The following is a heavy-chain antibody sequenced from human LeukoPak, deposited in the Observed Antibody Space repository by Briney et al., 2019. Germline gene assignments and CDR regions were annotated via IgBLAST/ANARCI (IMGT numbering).Heavy chain of an antibody. CDR1: GGSFSGYY. J-gene: IGHJ6*02. Sequence: SETLSLTCAVYGGSFSGYYWSWIRLSPGKGLEWIGEINHSGNTNYNPSLKSRVTISVDTSKNQFSLKVNSVTAADTAVYYCAGQSGSYSYYYYYYGMDVWGQGTTVTVSS. V-gene: IGHV4-34*01. D-gene: IGHD1-26*01. CDR2: INHSGNT. CDR3: AGQSGSYSYYYYYYGMDV.